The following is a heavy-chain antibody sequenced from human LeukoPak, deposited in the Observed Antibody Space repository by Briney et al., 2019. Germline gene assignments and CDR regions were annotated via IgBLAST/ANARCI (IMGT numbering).Heavy chain of an antibody. D-gene: IGHD3-9*01. Sequence: PSETLSLTCAVYGGSFSGYYWSWIRQPPGKGLEWIGEINQSGSTNYNPSLKSRVTISVDTSKNQFSLKLSSVTAADTAVYYCARGSVLRYFDWLLPSFDYWGQGTLVTVSS. CDR1: GGSFSGYY. CDR2: INQSGST. CDR3: ARGSVLRYFDWLLPSFDY. V-gene: IGHV4-34*01. J-gene: IGHJ4*02.